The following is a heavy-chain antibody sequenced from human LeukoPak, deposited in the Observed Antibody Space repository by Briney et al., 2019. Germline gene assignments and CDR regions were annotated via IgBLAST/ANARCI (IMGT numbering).Heavy chain of an antibody. CDR1: GFTFSSYA. V-gene: IGHV3-49*04. CDR3: TSHAHSMLRGVTPQYYAMGV. Sequence: GGSLRLSCAASGFTFSSYAMSWVRQSPGRGLEWEGFLRTKAYGETTEYAAAMKGRFTISRDGSRNIAYLQMNSLKTEDTAVYYCTSHAHSMLRGVTPQYYAMGVWGQGTTVTVSS. J-gene: IGHJ6*01. CDR2: LRTKAYGETT. D-gene: IGHD3-10*01.